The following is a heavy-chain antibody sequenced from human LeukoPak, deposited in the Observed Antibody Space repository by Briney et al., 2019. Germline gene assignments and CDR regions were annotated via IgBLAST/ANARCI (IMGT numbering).Heavy chain of an antibody. CDR3: AREGIAVAGGNWFDP. J-gene: IGHJ5*02. CDR2: IYYSGST. V-gene: IGHV4-59*01. CDR1: GGSISSYY. Sequence: SETLSLTCTVSGGSISSYYWSWIRQPPGKGLEWIGYIYYSGSTNYNPSLKSRVTISVDTSKNQFSLKLSSVTAADTAVYYCAREGIAVAGGNWFDPWGQGTLVTVSS. D-gene: IGHD6-19*01.